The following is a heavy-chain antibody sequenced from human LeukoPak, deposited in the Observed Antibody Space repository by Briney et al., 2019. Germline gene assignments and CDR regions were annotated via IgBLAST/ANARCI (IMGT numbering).Heavy chain of an antibody. V-gene: IGHV4-38-2*02. D-gene: IGHD5-12*01. CDR2: FYHSGST. CDR3: ARNSGYGLGTSYYFDY. Sequence: PSETLSLTCTVSGYSISSGYYWGWIRQPPGKGLEWIGSFYHSGSTYYNPSLKSRVTISVDTSKNQFSLKLRSVTAADTAVYYCARNSGYGLGTSYYFDYWGQGTLVTVSS. J-gene: IGHJ4*02. CDR1: GYSISSGYY.